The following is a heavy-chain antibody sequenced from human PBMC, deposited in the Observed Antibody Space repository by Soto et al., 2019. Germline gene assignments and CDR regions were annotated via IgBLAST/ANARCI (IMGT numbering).Heavy chain of an antibody. Sequence: SVKVSCKSSGGTFSIYAISWVRQAPGQGLEWMGGIIPIFGTANYAQKFQGRVATTADESTSTAYMELSSLRSEDTAVYYCARDSGGSSPGTYYYYAMDVWGQGTTVTVSS. CDR1: GGTFSIYA. J-gene: IGHJ6*02. CDR2: IIPIFGTA. D-gene: IGHD6-6*01. CDR3: ARDSGGSSPGTYYYYAMDV. V-gene: IGHV1-69*13.